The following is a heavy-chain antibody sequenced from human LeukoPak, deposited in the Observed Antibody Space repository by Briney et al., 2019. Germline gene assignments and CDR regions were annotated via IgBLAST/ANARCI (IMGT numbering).Heavy chain of an antibody. CDR3: ARARDSSWDY. Sequence: GGSLRLSCAASGFTFSSYAMSWVRQAPGKGLEWVSGISGSGGSTNYADSVKGRFTISRDNSKNTLYLQMNSLRAEDTAVYCCARARDSSWDYWGQGTLVTVSS. CDR1: GFTFSSYA. V-gene: IGHV3-23*01. J-gene: IGHJ4*02. D-gene: IGHD6-13*01. CDR2: ISGSGGST.